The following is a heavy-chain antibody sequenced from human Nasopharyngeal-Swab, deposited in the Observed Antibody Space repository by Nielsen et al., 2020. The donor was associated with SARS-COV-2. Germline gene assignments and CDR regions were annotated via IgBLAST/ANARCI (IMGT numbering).Heavy chain of an antibody. V-gene: IGHV3-74*01. CDR1: GFTFSSYW. CDR3: ARVVCSGGSCYQNRYYFDY. CDR2: INSDGSST. Sequence: GGSLRLSCAASGFTFSSYWMHWVRQAPGKGLVWVSRINSDGSSTSYADSVKGRFTISRDNAKNTLYLQMNSLRAVDTAVYYCARVVCSGGSCYQNRYYFDYWGQGTLVTVSS. J-gene: IGHJ4*02. D-gene: IGHD2-15*01.